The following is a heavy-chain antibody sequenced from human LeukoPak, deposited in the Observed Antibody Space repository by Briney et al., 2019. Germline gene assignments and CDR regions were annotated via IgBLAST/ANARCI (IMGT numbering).Heavy chain of an antibody. CDR3: VKVAIAAPGTKLTCLDY. J-gene: IGHJ4*02. V-gene: IGHV3-64D*06. D-gene: IGHD6-13*01. CDR2: XXSNGGST. Sequence: KGLECXXXXXSNGGSTDYADSVKGRFTICRDNTKNTLYLKMSSLRTDDTSVYYCVKVAIAAPGTKLTCLDYWGQGTLVTVSS.